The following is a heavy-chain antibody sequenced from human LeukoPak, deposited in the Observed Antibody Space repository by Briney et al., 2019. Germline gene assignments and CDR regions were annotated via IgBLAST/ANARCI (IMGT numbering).Heavy chain of an antibody. CDR3: AKGVSGYGSGRPFDY. J-gene: IGHJ4*02. CDR2: ISDSGTST. D-gene: IGHD3-10*01. Sequence: GGSLRLSCAASGFTFSSYAMIWVRQAPGKGLEWVSLISDSGTSTYYPDSVKGRFTISRDNSKNTVYLQMNSLRAEDRAVYYCAKGVSGYGSGRPFDYWGQGTLVTVSS. CDR1: GFTFSSYA. V-gene: IGHV3-23*01.